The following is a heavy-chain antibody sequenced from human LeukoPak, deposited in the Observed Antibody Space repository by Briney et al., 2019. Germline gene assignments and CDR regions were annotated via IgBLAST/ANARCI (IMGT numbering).Heavy chain of an antibody. Sequence: PSETLSLTCAVYAGSFSGYYWSWIRQPPGKGLEWIGEINHSGSTNYNPSLRSRVTISVATSKTQFSLNLSSVTAADTAVYYCARGRAAYYDRSGYIYWGQGILVTVSS. CDR1: AGSFSGYY. J-gene: IGHJ4*02. V-gene: IGHV4-34*01. CDR2: INHSGST. D-gene: IGHD3-22*01. CDR3: ARGRAAYYDRSGYIY.